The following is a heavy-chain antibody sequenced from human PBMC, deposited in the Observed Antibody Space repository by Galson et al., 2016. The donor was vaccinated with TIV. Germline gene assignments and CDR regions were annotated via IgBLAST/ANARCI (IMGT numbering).Heavy chain of an antibody. Sequence: SGYTFINYGISWVRQAPGQGLEWMGWISTNNGKTNFAQKLQGRVSMTTDTSTSTAYMELRGLRSDDTAFYYCARDIMVRGVSHYYYGMDVWGQGTTVTVSS. CDR1: GYTFINYG. V-gene: IGHV1-18*01. CDR3: ARDIMVRGVSHYYYGMDV. J-gene: IGHJ6*02. D-gene: IGHD3-10*01. CDR2: ISTNNGKT.